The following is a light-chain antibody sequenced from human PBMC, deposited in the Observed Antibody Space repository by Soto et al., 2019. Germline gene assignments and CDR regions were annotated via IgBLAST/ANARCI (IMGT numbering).Light chain of an antibody. CDR3: QQSYSTPWT. CDR1: QIIRTY. Sequence: DIQMTQFPSSLSASVGDRVTITCRASQIIRTYLNWYQQKSGKAPKLLIYAASSLQSGVPSRFSGSGSGTDFTLTISRLQPEDFATYFCQQSYSTPWTFGQGTKVEIK. V-gene: IGKV1-39*01. J-gene: IGKJ1*01. CDR2: AAS.